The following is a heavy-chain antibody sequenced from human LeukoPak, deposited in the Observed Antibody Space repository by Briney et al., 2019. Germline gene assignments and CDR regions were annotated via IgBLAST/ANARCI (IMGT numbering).Heavy chain of an antibody. CDR3: ARVSFGYDYVWGSYRKAPDAFDI. CDR2: INHSGST. CDR1: GGSFSGYY. V-gene: IGHV4-34*01. D-gene: IGHD3-16*02. Sequence: SETLSLTCAVYGGSFSGYYWSWIRQPPGKGLEWIGEINHSGSTNYNPSLKSRVTISVDTSKNQFSLKLSSVTAADTAVYYWARVSFGYDYVWGSYRKAPDAFDIWGQGTMVTVSS. J-gene: IGHJ3*02.